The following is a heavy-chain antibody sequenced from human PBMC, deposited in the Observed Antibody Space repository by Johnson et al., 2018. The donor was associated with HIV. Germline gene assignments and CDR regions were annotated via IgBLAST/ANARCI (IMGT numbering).Heavy chain of an antibody. CDR1: GFTFSNAW. CDR2: IKSKTDGGTT. D-gene: IGHD3-10*01. J-gene: IGHJ3*02. V-gene: IGHV3-15*01. CDR3: ARELGHFSPYYYHGEAFDI. Sequence: VQLVESGGGLVKPGGSLRLSCAASGFTFSNAWMSWVRQAPGKGLEWVGRIKSKTDGGTTDYAAPVKGRFTISRDDSKNTLYLQMNSLKTEDTAVYYCARELGHFSPYYYHGEAFDIWGQGTTVTVSS.